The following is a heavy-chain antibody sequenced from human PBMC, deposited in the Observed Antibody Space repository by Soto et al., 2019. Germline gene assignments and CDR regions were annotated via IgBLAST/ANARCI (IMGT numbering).Heavy chain of an antibody. J-gene: IGHJ4*02. D-gene: IGHD3-3*01. Sequence: GGSLRLSCAASGFTFSSYSMNWVRQAPGKGLEWVSSISSSSYIYYADSVKGRFTISRDNSKNTLYLQMNSLRAEDTAVYYCAKDLETDFWSGYTIPYFDYWGQGTLVTVSS. CDR3: AKDLETDFWSGYTIPYFDY. CDR2: ISSSSYI. CDR1: GFTFSSYS. V-gene: IGHV3-21*04.